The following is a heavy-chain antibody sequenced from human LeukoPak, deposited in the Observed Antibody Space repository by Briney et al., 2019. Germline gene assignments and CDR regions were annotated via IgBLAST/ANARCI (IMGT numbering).Heavy chain of an antibody. CDR1: DYSISSGFY. D-gene: IGHD3-9*01. Sequence: SETLSPTCIVFDYSISSGFYWGWIRQPPGKGLEWIGNAYHSGSTYYNPSLKSRVTISVDTSNNQFSLKLSSVTAADTAVYYCARVFDSGYFDWHFDYWGQGTLVTVSS. J-gene: IGHJ4*02. V-gene: IGHV4-38-2*02. CDR3: ARVFDSGYFDWHFDY. CDR2: AYHSGST.